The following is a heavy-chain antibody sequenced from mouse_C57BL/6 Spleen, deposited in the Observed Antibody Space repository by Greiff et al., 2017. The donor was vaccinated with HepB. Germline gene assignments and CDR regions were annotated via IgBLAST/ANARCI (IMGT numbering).Heavy chain of an antibody. Sequence: VQLQQPGAELVKPGASVKMSCKASGYTFTSYWITWVKQRPGQGLEWIGDIYPGSGSTNYNEKFKSKATLTVDTSSSTAYMQLSSRTSEDSAVYYCARKGGAGYGNYPYYAMDYWGQGTSVTVSS. D-gene: IGHD2-10*02. J-gene: IGHJ4*01. CDR2: IYPGSGST. CDR1: GYTFTSYW. CDR3: ARKGGAGYGNYPYYAMDY. V-gene: IGHV1-55*01.